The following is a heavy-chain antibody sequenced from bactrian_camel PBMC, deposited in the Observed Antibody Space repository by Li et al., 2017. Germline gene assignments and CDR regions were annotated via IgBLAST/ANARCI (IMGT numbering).Heavy chain of an antibody. Sequence: HVQLVESGGGSVQAGGSLRLSCVAFQYTYGDYCWGWFRQVPGKERERVARIDSDRSITYADSVKGRFTISLDRAKKTLYLQMNSLKSEDTALYYCATLTLWVGPWLWGQGTQVTFS. V-gene: IGHV3S6*01. CDR2: IDSDRSIT. CDR3: ATLTLWVGPWL. D-gene: IGHD5*01. J-gene: IGHJ4*01. CDR1: QYTYGDYC.